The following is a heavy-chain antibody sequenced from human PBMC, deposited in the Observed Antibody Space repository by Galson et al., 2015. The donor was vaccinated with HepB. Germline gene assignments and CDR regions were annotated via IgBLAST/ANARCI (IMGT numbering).Heavy chain of an antibody. V-gene: IGHV4-34*01. J-gene: IGHJ4*02. D-gene: IGHD1-26*01. CDR1: GGSFSGYY. CDR3: ARIRQPGRGY. CDR2: INHSGST. Sequence: LSLTCAVYGGSFSGYYWSWIRQPPGKGLEWIGEINHSGSTNYNPSLKSRVTISVDTSKNQFSLKLSSVTAADTAVYYCARIRQPGRGYWGQGTLVTVSS.